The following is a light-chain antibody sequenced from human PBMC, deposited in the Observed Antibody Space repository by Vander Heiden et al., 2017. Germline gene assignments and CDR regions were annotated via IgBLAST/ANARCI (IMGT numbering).Light chain of an antibody. CDR3: QQYNNWWT. J-gene: IGKJ1*01. V-gene: IGKV3-15*01. Sequence: EIEMTQSPATLSVSPGERATLSCRASQSVSSNLAWYQQKPGQAPRLLIYGASTRATGIPARFSGSGSGTEFTLTISSLQSVDFAVYYCQQYNNWWTFGQGTKVEIK. CDR2: GAS. CDR1: QSVSSN.